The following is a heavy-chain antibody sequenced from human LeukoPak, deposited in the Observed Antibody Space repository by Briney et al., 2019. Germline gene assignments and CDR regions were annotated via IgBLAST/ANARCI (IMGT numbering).Heavy chain of an antibody. D-gene: IGHD3-22*01. CDR2: ISETGDYI. V-gene: IGHV3-21*01. J-gene: IGHJ4*02. CDR3: ARDEGYDTPG. CDR1: GFTFGTYS. Sequence: PGGSLRLSCAASGFTFGTYSMSWIRLAPGKGLKWVSSISETGDYIYYAESVKGRFTISRDSTKNSLYLQMNSLRAEDTAVYYCARDEGYDTPGGGQGTLVTVSS.